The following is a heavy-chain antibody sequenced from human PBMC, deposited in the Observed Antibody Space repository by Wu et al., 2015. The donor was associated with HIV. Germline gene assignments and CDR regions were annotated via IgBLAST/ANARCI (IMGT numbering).Heavy chain of an antibody. Sequence: QIQLVQSGPEVKKPGASVKVSCKASAYIFSSFGINWVRQAPGQGLEWMGWINPYNGNTNYAQKFQGRVIMTTDTSTNTAYMELRSLKSDDTAMYYCARGRGSAWADAFDIWGQGTLVTVSS. CDR3: ARGRGSAWADAFDI. CDR1: AYIFSSFG. CDR2: INPYNGNT. V-gene: IGHV1-18*01. D-gene: IGHD6-19*01. J-gene: IGHJ3*02.